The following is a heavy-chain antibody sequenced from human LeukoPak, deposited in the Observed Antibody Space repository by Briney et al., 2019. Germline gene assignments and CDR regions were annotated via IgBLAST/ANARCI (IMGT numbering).Heavy chain of an antibody. CDR3: VRGRGSYGWFDP. D-gene: IGHD3-10*01. CDR1: GFTSSSYW. Sequence: PGGSLRLSCAASGFTSSSYWMHWVRQVPGKGLVWVSRISGDGTARNYADSVKGQFTISRDDAKNTVDLQMNSLRGEDTAVYYCVRGRGSYGWFDPWGQGTLVTVSS. V-gene: IGHV3-74*01. CDR2: ISGDGTAR. J-gene: IGHJ5*02.